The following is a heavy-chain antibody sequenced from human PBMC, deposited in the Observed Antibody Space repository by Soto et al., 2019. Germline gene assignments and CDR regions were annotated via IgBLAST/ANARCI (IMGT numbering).Heavy chain of an antibody. J-gene: IGHJ5*02. V-gene: IGHV3-30*03. CDR2: ISYDGSNK. CDR1: GFTFSSYG. CDR3: ARRDGYNFEILYNWFDP. D-gene: IGHD5-12*01. Sequence: GGSLRLSCAASGFTFSSYGMHWVRQAPGKGLEWVAVISYDGSNKYYADSVKGRFTISRDNSKNTLYLQMNSLRAEDTAVYYCARRDGYNFEILYNWFDPWGQGTLVTVSS.